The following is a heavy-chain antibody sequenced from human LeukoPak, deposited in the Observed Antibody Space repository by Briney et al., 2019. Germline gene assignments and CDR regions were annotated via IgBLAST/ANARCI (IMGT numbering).Heavy chain of an antibody. CDR1: GFTFSSYW. CDR2: INSDGSSI. D-gene: IGHD6-19*01. CDR3: AGAVAGTYFDY. V-gene: IGHV3-74*01. Sequence: GGSLRLSCAASGFTFSSYWMHWVRQAPGKGLVWVSRINSDGSSISYADSVKGRFTISRDNAKNTLYLQMNSLRAEDTAVYYCAGAVAGTYFDYRGQGTLVTVSS. J-gene: IGHJ4*02.